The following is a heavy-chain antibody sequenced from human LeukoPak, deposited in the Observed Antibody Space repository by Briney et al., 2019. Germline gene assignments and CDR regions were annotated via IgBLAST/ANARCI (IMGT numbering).Heavy chain of an antibody. CDR1: GIILRDLE. CDR2: ISSSGSTI. CDR3: AKDRFLEWYYAY. Sequence: GGSLRLSCAASGIILRDLEMSWVRQAPGKGLEWVSYISSSGSTIFYADSVKGRFTISRDNTKKSLYLQMNSLRAEDTAVYYCAKDRFLEWYYAYWGQGTLVTVSS. J-gene: IGHJ4*02. V-gene: IGHV3-48*03. D-gene: IGHD3-3*01.